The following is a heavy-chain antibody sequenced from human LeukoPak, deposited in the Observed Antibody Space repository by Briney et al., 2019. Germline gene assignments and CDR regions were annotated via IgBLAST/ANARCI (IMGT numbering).Heavy chain of an antibody. J-gene: IGHJ4*02. CDR1: GFTFRNYV. Sequence: GGSLRLSCAASGFTFRNYVIHWVRQAPGKGLEWVAVTSSDLNVKLYAGSVKGRFTISRDNSRSTLYLQMNSLRPKDTAIYYCAREGYYGSGSPPSLYFDYWGQGTLVTVSS. V-gene: IGHV3-30-3*01. CDR2: TSSDLNVK. D-gene: IGHD3-10*01. CDR3: AREGYYGSGSPPSLYFDY.